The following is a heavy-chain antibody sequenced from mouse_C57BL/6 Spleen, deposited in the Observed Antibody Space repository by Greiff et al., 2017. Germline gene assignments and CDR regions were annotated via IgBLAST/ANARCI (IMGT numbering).Heavy chain of an antibody. CDR1: GYAFSSYW. J-gene: IGHJ4*01. CDR3: ARPGGYYAMDY. Sequence: VQLQQSGAELVKPGASVKISCKASGYAFSSYWMNWVKQRPGKGLEWIGQIYPGDGDTNYNGKFKGQATLTADKSSSTAYMQLSSRTSEDAAVDFCARPGGYYAMDYWGQGTSVTVSS. V-gene: IGHV1-80*01. CDR2: IYPGDGDT.